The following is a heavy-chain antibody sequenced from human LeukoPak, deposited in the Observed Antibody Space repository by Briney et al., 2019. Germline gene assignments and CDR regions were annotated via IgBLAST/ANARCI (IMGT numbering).Heavy chain of an antibody. CDR1: GGSFSGYY. D-gene: IGHD3-10*01. Sequence: PSETLSLTCXVYGGSFSGYYWSWIRQPPGKGLEWIGEINHSGSTNYNPSLKSRVTISVDTSKNQFSLRLSSVTAADTAVYYCASSYGSGTPGWFDPWGQGTLVTVSP. V-gene: IGHV4-34*01. CDR2: INHSGST. CDR3: ASSYGSGTPGWFDP. J-gene: IGHJ5*02.